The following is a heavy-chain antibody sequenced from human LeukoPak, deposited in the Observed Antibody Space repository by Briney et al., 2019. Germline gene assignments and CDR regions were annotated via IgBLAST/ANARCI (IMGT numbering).Heavy chain of an antibody. V-gene: IGHV3-48*01. CDR3: ARQGYYMDV. CDR2: ISSSSSTI. CDR1: GFTFSSYS. Sequence: PGGSLRLSCAAFGFTFSSYSMNWVRQAPGKGLEWVSYISSSSSTIYYADSVKGRFTISRDNTKNSLYLQMNSLRAEDTAVYYCARQGYYMDVWGKGTTVTVSS. J-gene: IGHJ6*03.